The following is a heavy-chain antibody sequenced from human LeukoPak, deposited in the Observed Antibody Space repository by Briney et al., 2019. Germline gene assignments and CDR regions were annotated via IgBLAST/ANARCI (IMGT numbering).Heavy chain of an antibody. CDR1: GYTFTGYY. Sequence: ASVKVSCKASGYTFTGYYVHWVRQAPGQGLEWMGWINPNSGGTNYAQKFQGRVTMTRDTSISTAYMELSRLRSDDTAVYYCARFQGSGMSDYDYVWGSYPDYWGQGTLVTVSS. V-gene: IGHV1-2*02. CDR2: INPNSGGT. CDR3: ARFQGSGMSDYDYVWGSYPDY. D-gene: IGHD3-16*01. J-gene: IGHJ4*02.